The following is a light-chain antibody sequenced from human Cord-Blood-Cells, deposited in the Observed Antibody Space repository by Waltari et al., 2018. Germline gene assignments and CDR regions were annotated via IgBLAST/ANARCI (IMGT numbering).Light chain of an antibody. CDR2: DVS. Sequence: QSALTQPASVSGFPGQSTSIPRTGTSSDVGGYHAVSLYQQHPGKAPKLMIYDVSTRPSGVSNRFSGSKSGNTASLTISGLQAEDEAEYYCSSYTSSSTLYVFGTGTKVTVL. V-gene: IGLV2-14*01. CDR3: SSYTSSSTLYV. CDR1: SSDVGGYHA. J-gene: IGLJ1*01.